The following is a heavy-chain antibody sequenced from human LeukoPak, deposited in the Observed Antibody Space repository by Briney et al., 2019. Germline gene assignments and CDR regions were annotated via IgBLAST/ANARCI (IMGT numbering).Heavy chain of an antibody. CDR1: GGSISSSSYY. CDR3: ARSSFPGSHFDY. J-gene: IGHJ4*02. V-gene: IGHV4-39*01. CDR2: IYYSGST. Sequence: SETLSLTCTVSGGSISSSSYYWGWIRQPPGKGLEWIGSIYYSGSTYYNPSLKSRVTISVDTSKDQFSLKLSSVTAADTAVYYCARSSFPGSHFDYWGQGTLVTVSS.